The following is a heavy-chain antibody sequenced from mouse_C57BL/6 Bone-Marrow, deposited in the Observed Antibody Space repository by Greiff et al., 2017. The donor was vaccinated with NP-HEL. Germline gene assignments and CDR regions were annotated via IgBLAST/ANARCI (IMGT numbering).Heavy chain of an antibody. V-gene: IGHV1-62-2*01. CDR3: ARHGGIYYDYDGGSWFAY. CDR1: GYTFTEYT. CDR2: FYPGSGSI. Sequence: VQLQQSRAELVKPGASVKLSCKASGYTFTEYTIHWVKQRSGQGLEWIGWFYPGSGSIKYNEKFKDKATLTADKSSSTVYMELSRLTSEDSAVYFCARHGGIYYDYDGGSWFAYWGQGTLVTVSA. J-gene: IGHJ3*01. D-gene: IGHD2-4*01.